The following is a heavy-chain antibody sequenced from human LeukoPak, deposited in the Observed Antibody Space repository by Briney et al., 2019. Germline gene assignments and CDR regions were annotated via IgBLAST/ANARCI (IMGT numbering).Heavy chain of an antibody. CDR2: ISAYNGNT. Sequence: GASVKVSCKASGYTFTSYGISWVRQAPGQGLEWMGWISAYNGNTNYAQKLQGRVTMTTNTSTSTAYMELSSLRSEDTAVYYCARDWDGGSYHDWGQGTLVTVSS. CDR1: GYTFTSYG. J-gene: IGHJ4*02. D-gene: IGHD2-15*01. CDR3: ARDWDGGSYHD. V-gene: IGHV1-18*01.